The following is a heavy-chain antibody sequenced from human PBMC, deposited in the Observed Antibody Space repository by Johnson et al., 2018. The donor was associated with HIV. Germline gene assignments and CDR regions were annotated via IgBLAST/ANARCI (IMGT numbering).Heavy chain of an antibody. CDR2: VSFDGSNK. CDR1: GFTFRNYG. CDR3: AGKKLGNYAFDI. Sequence: QMQLVESGGGVVQPGRSLRLSCAASGFTFRNYGMHWVRQAPGKGLEWVASVSFDGSNKYYADSVKGRFTISRDNSKNTLYLQMNSLRDEDTAVYYCAGKKLGNYAFDIWG. D-gene: IGHD7-27*01. V-gene: IGHV3-30-3*01. J-gene: IGHJ3*02.